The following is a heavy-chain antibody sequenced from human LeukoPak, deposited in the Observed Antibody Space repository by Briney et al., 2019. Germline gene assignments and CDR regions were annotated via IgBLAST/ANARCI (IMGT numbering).Heavy chain of an antibody. CDR1: GYTFTSYG. CDR2: ISAYNGNT. CDR3: ARDDGHYDYVWGSYRYLGVDY. J-gene: IGHJ4*02. V-gene: IGHV1-18*01. Sequence: GASVKVSCKASGYTFTSYGISWVRQAPGQGPEWMGWISAYNGNTNYAQKLQGRVTMTTDTSTSTAYMELRSLRSDDTAVYYCARDDGHYDYVWGSYRYLGVDYWGQGTLVTVSS. D-gene: IGHD3-16*02.